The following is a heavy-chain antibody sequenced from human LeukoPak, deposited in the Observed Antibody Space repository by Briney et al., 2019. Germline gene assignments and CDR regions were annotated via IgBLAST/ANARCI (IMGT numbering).Heavy chain of an antibody. J-gene: IGHJ4*02. CDR1: GFTFSSYW. V-gene: IGHV3-7*01. CDR3: ARLPGSYYLYYFDS. Sequence: PGGSLRLSCAASGFTFSSYWMSWVRQTPGKGLEWVANIKYDESEKYYVDSVKGRFTISRDNAKDSLFLQMNSLRAEDTAVYYCARLPGSYYLYYFDSWGQGTMVTVSS. D-gene: IGHD1-26*01. CDR2: IKYDESEK.